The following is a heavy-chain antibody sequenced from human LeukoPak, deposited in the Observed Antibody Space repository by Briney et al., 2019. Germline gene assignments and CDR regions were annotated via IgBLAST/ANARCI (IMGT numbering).Heavy chain of an antibody. CDR2: VYDSGNT. V-gene: IGHV4-59*01. CDR3: ARDSGSSTPYYMDV. CDR1: AGSISSYY. D-gene: IGHD1-26*01. J-gene: IGHJ6*03. Sequence: PSETLSLTCTVSAGSISSYYWSWIRQPPGKGLEWIGYVYDSGNTNYNPSLKSRVTISVDTSKNQFSLKLSSVTAADTAVYYCARDSGSSTPYYMDVWGKGTTVTVSS.